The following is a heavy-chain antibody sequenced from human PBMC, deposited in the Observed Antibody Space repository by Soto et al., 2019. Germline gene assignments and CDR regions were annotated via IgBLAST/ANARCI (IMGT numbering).Heavy chain of an antibody. CDR2: INHSGTT. CDR1: GGSFSSYY. CDR3: ASGPGSGWYWFDP. V-gene: IGHV4-34*01. J-gene: IGHJ5*02. Sequence: SETLSLTCAVYGGSFSSYYWTWIRQPPGKGLEWIGEINHSGTTYYNPSLNSRVSISVDTSKNQFSLKLTSVTAADTAVYYCASGPGSGWYWFDPWGQGSLVTVSA. D-gene: IGHD6-19*01.